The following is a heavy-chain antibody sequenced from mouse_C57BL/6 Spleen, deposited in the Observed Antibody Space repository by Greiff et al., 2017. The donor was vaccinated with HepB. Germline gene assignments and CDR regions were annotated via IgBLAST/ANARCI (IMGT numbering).Heavy chain of an antibody. Sequence: QVQLQQPGAELVKPGASVKMSCKASGYTFTSYWITWVKQRPGQGLEWIGDIYPGSGSTNYNEKFKSKATLTVDTSSSTAYMQLSSLTSEDSAVYYCALTTVVGDYFDYWGQGTTLTVSS. CDR1: GYTFTSYW. CDR2: IYPGSGST. D-gene: IGHD1-1*01. V-gene: IGHV1-55*01. J-gene: IGHJ2*01. CDR3: ALTTVVGDYFDY.